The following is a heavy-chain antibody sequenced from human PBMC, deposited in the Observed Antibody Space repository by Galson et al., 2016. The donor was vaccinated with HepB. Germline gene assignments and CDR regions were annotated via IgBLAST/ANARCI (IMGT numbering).Heavy chain of an antibody. CDR3: AREPFGELFDLGEAFDM. J-gene: IGHJ3*02. V-gene: IGHV3-74*01. Sequence: SLRLSCAASGLTFSSYWMHWVRQAPGKGLXWVSRINSDGSSIRYADSVKGRFTISRDNAKNTLYLQMNSLRAEDTAVYYCAREPFGELFDLGEAFDMWGQGTMVTVSS. CDR1: GLTFSSYW. D-gene: IGHD3-10*01. CDR2: INSDGSSI.